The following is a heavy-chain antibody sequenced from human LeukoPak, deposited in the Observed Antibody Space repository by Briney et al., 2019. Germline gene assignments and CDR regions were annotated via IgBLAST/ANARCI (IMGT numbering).Heavy chain of an antibody. CDR2: IIPIFGTA. CDR1: GGTFSSYA. CDR3: ARGPYSSSWYGNYYYGMDV. V-gene: IGHV1-69*13. J-gene: IGHJ6*04. D-gene: IGHD6-13*01. Sequence: ALVKVSCKASGGTFSSYAISWVRQAPGQGLEWMGGIIPIFGTANYAQKFQGRVTITADESTSTAYMELSSLRSEDTAVYYCARGPYSSSWYGNYYYGMDVWGKGTTVTVSS.